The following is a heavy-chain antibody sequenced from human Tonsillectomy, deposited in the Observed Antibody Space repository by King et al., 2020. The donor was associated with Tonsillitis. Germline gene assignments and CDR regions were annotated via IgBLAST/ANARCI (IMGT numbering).Heavy chain of an antibody. CDR3: ASDRFPQQWVAEGLDF. J-gene: IGHJ4*02. V-gene: IGHV6-1*01. CDR2: TYYRSKWYS. CDR1: GDSVSSNSAA. D-gene: IGHD6-19*01. Sequence: VQLQQSGPGLVKPSQTLSLTCALSGDSVSSNSAAWNWIRQSPSRGLEWLGRTYYRSKWYSDYAESVKSRITINPDTSKNQFSLQLNSVTPEDTAVYFCASDRFPQQWVAEGLDFWGQGTLVTVSS.